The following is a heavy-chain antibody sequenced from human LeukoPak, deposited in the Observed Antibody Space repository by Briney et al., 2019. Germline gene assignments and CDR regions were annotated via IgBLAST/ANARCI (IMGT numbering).Heavy chain of an antibody. CDR2: AYYRSNWYI. CDR3: AGGAGSIDY. D-gene: IGHD5-24*01. CDR1: GDSVSSNSAA. J-gene: IGHJ4*02. V-gene: IGHV6-1*01. Sequence: SQTLSLTCAISGDSVSSNSAAWNWIRQSPSRGLEWLGRAYYRSNWYIDYAVSVKSRITINPDTSKNQFSMRQDSVTPEDTAVYYCAGGAGSIDYWGQGALVTVSS.